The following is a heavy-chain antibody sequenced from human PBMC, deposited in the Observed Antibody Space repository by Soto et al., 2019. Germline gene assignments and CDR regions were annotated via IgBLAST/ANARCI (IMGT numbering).Heavy chain of an antibody. CDR3: ARWNVQHDSYGYF. J-gene: IGHJ4*02. CDR1: GFTFSSYP. V-gene: IGHV3-30-3*01. D-gene: IGHD5-18*01. CDR2: ISYDGSNK. Sequence: GGSLRLSCAASGFTFSSYPMHWVRQAPGKGLEWVALISYDGSNKYYADSVKGRFTISRDNSKNTLYLQMNSLRAEDTAVYYCARWNVQHDSYGYFWGQGTLVTVSS.